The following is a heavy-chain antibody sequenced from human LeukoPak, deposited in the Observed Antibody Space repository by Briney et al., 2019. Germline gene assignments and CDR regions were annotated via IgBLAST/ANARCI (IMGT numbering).Heavy chain of an antibody. CDR1: GGSISSYY. CDR2: IHYSGST. J-gene: IGHJ6*03. D-gene: IGHD3-9*01. CDR3: AKGSLRYPYYMDV. Sequence: PSETLSLTCTVSGGSISSYYWSWIRQPPGKGLEWIGYIHYSGSTHYNPSLKSRVTISVDTSKNQVSLKLRSVTAADTAVYYCAKGSLRYPYYMDVWGKGTTVTISS. V-gene: IGHV4-59*01.